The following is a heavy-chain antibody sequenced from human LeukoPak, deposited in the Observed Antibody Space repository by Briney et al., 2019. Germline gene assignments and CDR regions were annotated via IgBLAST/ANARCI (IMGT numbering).Heavy chain of an antibody. CDR2: ISYDGSNK. J-gene: IGHJ6*02. D-gene: IGHD6-19*01. V-gene: IGHV3-30*03. Sequence: GGSLRLSCAASGFAFSSYNMNWVRQAPGKGLEWVAVISYDGSNKYYADSVKGRFTISRDNSKNTLYLQMNSLRAEDTAVYYCARDQVVAVAGHYYYYGMDVWGQGTTVTVSS. CDR3: ARDQVVAVAGHYYYYGMDV. CDR1: GFAFSSYN.